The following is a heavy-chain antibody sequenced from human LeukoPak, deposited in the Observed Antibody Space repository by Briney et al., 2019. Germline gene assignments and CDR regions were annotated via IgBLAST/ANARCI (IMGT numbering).Heavy chain of an antibody. CDR3: AKDLQLLLSPSDY. V-gene: IGHV3-23*01. D-gene: IGHD2-15*01. CDR2: ISGSGGST. CDR1: GFTFSGYA. J-gene: IGHJ4*02. Sequence: GGSLRLSCAASGFTFSGYAMSWVRQAPGKGLEWVSAISGSGGSTYYADSVKGRFTISRDNSKNTLYLQMNSLRAEDTAVYYCAKDLQLLLSPSDYWGQGTLVTVSS.